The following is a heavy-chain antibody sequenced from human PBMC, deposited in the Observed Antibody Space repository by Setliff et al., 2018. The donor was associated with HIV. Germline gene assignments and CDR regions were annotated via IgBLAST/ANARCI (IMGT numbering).Heavy chain of an antibody. V-gene: IGHV3-23*01. CDR2: IGGSGGNT. D-gene: IGHD3-22*01. Sequence: PGGSLRFSCAASGFTFSSYAMSWVRQAPGKGLEWVSVIGGSGGNTYYADSVRGRFSISRDNSKNTLYLQMNSLTSEDTAMYYCATIREYYYDSSGQEYFQHWGHGTLVTVSS. CDR3: ATIREYYYDSSGQEYFQH. J-gene: IGHJ1*01. CDR1: GFTFSSYA.